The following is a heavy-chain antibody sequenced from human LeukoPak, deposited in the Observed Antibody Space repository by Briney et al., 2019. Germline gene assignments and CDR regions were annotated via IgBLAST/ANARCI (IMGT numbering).Heavy chain of an antibody. Sequence: PGGSLRLSCTASGLSLNNYAMSWVRQVPGKGLEWVSASSSSDDGKWYAESVRGRFTISRDTSKNTVYLQMNSLRVEDAGVYYCAKAPVTSCRGAFCYPFDYWGYGTLVTVSS. CDR2: SSSSDDGK. V-gene: IGHV3-23*01. D-gene: IGHD1-26*01. J-gene: IGHJ4*01. CDR3: AKAPVTSCRGAFCYPFDY. CDR1: GLSLNNYA.